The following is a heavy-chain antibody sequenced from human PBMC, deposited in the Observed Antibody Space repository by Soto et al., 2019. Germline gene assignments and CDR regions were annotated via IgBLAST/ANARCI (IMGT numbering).Heavy chain of an antibody. J-gene: IGHJ4*02. V-gene: IGHV1-69*02. CDR2: IIPIVGIA. CDR1: GGTFSSDT. Sequence: QVQLVQSGAEVKKPGSSVKVSCKASGGTFSSDTISWVRQAPGQGLEWMGRIIPIVGIANYAQKFQGRVTITQDKPKDQANTELGSLRSEDPGVYYCAGGRGYGDYDRHVDYWGQGTLVTVSS. CDR3: AGGRGYGDYDRHVDY. D-gene: IGHD4-17*01.